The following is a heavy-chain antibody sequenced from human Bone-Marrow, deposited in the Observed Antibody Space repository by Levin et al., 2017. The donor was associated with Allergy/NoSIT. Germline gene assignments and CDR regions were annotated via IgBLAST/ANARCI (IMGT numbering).Heavy chain of an antibody. CDR1: GGSINDSY. CDR3: ARVTMGWFDP. CDR2: IFYSGST. V-gene: IGHV4-59*01. J-gene: IGHJ5*02. Sequence: SQTLSLTCTVSGGSINDSYWSWIRQPPGKGLEWIGYIFYSGSTNYNPSLKSRLTISVDMSKRHFSLKLSSVTAADTAVYYCARVTMGWFDPWGQGTLVTVSS. D-gene: IGHD3-3*01.